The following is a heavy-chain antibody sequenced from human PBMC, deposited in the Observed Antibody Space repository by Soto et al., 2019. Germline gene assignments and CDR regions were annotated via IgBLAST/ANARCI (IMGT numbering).Heavy chain of an antibody. CDR3: AHNSRRYYYDSSGYRLQH. D-gene: IGHD3-22*01. Sequence: QVQLVQSGAEVKKPGSSVKVSCKASVGTFSRDAISWVRQAPGQGLEWMGGIIPIFGTANYAQKFQGRVTMTADEATSTAYMELRSLREEDTAVYYCAHNSRRYYYDSSGYRLQHWGQGTLVTGSS. CDR2: IIPIFGTA. J-gene: IGHJ1*01. CDR1: VGTFSRDA. V-gene: IGHV1-69*01.